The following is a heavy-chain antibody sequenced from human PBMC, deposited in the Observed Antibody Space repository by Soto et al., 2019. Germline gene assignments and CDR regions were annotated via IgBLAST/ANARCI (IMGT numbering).Heavy chain of an antibody. CDR1: GYTFSSYW. V-gene: IGHV5-51*01. J-gene: IGHJ4*02. CDR2: IFPTDSTT. D-gene: IGHD2-2*01. Sequence: GESLKISCKGSGYTFSSYWIGWVRQMPGKGLEWIGIIFPTDSTTTYSPSFQGQVTISADKSISTAYLQWSSLKASDTAMYYCARAVIGYCSSTSCPGDYWGQGTLVTAPQ. CDR3: ARAVIGYCSSTSCPGDY.